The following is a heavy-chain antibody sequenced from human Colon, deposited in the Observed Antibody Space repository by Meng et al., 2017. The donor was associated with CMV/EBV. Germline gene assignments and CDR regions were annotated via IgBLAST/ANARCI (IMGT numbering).Heavy chain of an antibody. CDR3: ARAAAAGEYYFDY. V-gene: IGHV4-39*07. J-gene: IGHJ4*02. Sequence: LQLQEAGPGGVKPSEPLSLTCTVSGGSISSSSYYWGWIRQPAGKGLEWIGSIYYSGSTYYNPSLKSRVTISVDTSKNQFSLKLSSVTAADTAVYYCARAAAAGEYYFDYWGQGTLVTVSS. CDR1: GGSISSSSYY. CDR2: IYYSGST. D-gene: IGHD6-13*01.